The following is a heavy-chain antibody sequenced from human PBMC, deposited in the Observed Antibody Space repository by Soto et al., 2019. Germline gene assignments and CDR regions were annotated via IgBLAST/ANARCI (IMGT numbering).Heavy chain of an antibody. CDR1: GGSISSYY. Sequence: SETLSLTCTVSGGSISSYYWSWIRQPPGKGLEWIGYIYYSGSTNYNPSLKSRVTISVDTSKNQFSLKLSSVTAADTAVYYCARQDKYYDYIWGSYRSLCYIDYWGQGTLVTVSS. CDR2: IYYSGST. D-gene: IGHD3-16*02. V-gene: IGHV4-59*08. J-gene: IGHJ4*02. CDR3: ARQDKYYDYIWGSYRSLCYIDY.